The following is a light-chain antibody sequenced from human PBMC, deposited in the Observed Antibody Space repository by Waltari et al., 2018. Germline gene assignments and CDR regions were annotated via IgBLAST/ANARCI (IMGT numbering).Light chain of an antibody. CDR3: ASYTPSSALV. CDR2: EVS. J-gene: IGLJ2*01. Sequence: QSALTQPPSVSGAPGQAVTIPCTGSNSDVGAYYRVSWYQQSPGTAPNVVIYEVSNRPSGVPDRFSGSKSGNTASLTISGLQAEDEADYFCASYTPSSALVFGGWTKVTVL. V-gene: IGLV2-18*02. CDR1: NSDVGAYYR.